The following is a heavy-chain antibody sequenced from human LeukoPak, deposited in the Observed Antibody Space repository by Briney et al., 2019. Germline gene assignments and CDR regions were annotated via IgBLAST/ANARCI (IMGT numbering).Heavy chain of an antibody. Sequence: GGSLRLSCAASGFTLSNYGMHWVRQAPGKGLEWVAVLSFDGSAKYYADSAKGRFTISRDNSKNTLYLQMNSLRAEDTALYYCAQDYTRQIVGATAIEYWGQGTLVTVSS. CDR3: AQDYTRQIVGATAIEY. CDR2: LSFDGSAK. D-gene: IGHD1-26*01. V-gene: IGHV3-30*18. J-gene: IGHJ4*02. CDR1: GFTLSNYG.